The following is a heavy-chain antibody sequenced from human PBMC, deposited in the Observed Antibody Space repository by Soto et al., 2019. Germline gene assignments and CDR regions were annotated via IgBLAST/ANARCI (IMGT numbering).Heavy chain of an antibody. CDR1: GFTFNIYA. CDR3: ATDRYLDHDSRGYLFDN. D-gene: IGHD3-22*01. J-gene: IGHJ4*02. CDR2: ISRYGDFT. V-gene: IGHV3-23*01. Sequence: EVQLLESGGDLIQPGGSLRLSCAASGFTFNIYAMAWVRQAPGKGLEWVSAISRYGDFTYYADSVEGRFTISRDNSKNTLDLQMTSLRAEDTALYYCATDRYLDHDSRGYLFDNWGQGTLVTVSS.